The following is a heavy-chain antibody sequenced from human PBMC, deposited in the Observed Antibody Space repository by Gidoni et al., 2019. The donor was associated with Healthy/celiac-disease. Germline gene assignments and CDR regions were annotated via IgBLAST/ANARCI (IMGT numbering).Heavy chain of an antibody. D-gene: IGHD3-3*01. CDR1: GYSFTSYY. V-gene: IGHV1-46*01. CDR2: INPSGGST. Sequence: QVQLVQSGAVVKNPGASVQVSCKASGYSFTSYYMHWVRQAPGQGLEWMGIINPSGGSTSYAQKFQGRVTMTRDTSTSTVYMELSSLRAEDTAVYYCARDTIYYYYGMDVWGQGTTVTVSS. CDR3: ARDTIYYYYGMDV. J-gene: IGHJ6*02.